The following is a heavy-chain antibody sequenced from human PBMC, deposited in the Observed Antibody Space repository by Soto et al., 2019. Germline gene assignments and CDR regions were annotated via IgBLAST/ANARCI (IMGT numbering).Heavy chain of an antibody. D-gene: IGHD3-10*01. J-gene: IGHJ4*02. Sequence: QVQLQESGPGLVKPSQTLSLTCTVSGGSISSGDYDWSWIRQPLGKGLEWIGYIYYSGSTYYNPSLKSRVTISVDTSKNQFSLKLSSVTAADTAVYYCARVGGFGATTIDYWGQGTLVTVSS. CDR3: ARVGGFGATTIDY. V-gene: IGHV4-30-4*01. CDR2: IYYSGST. CDR1: GGSISSGDYD.